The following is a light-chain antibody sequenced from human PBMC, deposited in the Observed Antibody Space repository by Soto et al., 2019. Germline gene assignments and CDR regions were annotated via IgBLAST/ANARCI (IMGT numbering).Light chain of an antibody. Sequence: EIVLPQSRATLSLSPGERSPLSGGASQRVSSSYLAWYQQKPGLAPRLLIYDASSRATGIPDRFSGSGSGTDFTLTISRLEPEEFAVYYCKQYGSSPWTVGQGNKVDIK. J-gene: IGKJ1*01. CDR1: QRVSSSY. V-gene: IGKV3D-20*01. CDR3: KQYGSSPWT. CDR2: DAS.